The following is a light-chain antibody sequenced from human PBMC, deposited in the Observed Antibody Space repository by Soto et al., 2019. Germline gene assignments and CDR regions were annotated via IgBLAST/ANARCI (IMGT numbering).Light chain of an antibody. CDR1: QSISSW. CDR2: KAP. J-gene: IGKJ3*01. Sequence: DIQMTQSPSTLSASVGDRVTITCRASQSISSWLAWYQQKPGKAPKLLIYKAPTLDSGVPTRFSGSGSGTDFTLTISSLQPDNVATYYCQQYDSYSLSFGPGTKVEIK. V-gene: IGKV1-5*03. CDR3: QQYDSYSLS.